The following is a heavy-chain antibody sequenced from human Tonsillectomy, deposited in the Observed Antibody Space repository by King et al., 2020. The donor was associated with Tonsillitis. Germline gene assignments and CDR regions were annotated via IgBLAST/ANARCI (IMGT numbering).Heavy chain of an antibody. J-gene: IGHJ4*02. D-gene: IGHD6-6*01. Sequence: VQLVESGGGLVQPGGSLKLSCAAAGFTFSGFAMHWVRQASGKGLEWVGRIRSKANSYATAYAASVKGRFTISRDDSKNTAYLQMNSLKTEDTAVYYCTTPGSVYSSSYDYWGQGTLVTVSS. CDR1: GFTFSGFA. CDR2: IRSKANSYAT. CDR3: TTPGSVYSSSYDY. V-gene: IGHV3-73*02.